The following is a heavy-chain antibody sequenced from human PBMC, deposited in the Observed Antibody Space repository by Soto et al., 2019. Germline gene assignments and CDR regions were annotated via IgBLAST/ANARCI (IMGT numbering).Heavy chain of an antibody. Sequence: GGSLRLSCAASGFTFSSYAMSWFRQAPGKGLEWVSAISGSGGSTYYADSVKGRFTISRDNSKNTLYLQMNSLRAEDTAVYYCAKDPVYCSSTSCFSGWFDPWGQGTLVTVSS. CDR2: ISGSGGST. V-gene: IGHV3-23*01. D-gene: IGHD2-2*01. J-gene: IGHJ5*02. CDR1: GFTFSSYA. CDR3: AKDPVYCSSTSCFSGWFDP.